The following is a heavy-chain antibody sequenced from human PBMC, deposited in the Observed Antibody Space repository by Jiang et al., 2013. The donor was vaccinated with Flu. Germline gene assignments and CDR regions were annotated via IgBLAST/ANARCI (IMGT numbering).Heavy chain of an antibody. V-gene: IGHV1-3*01. Sequence: GAEVKKPGASVLISCKASGYTFLSYAIHWVRQAPGQRLEWMGWINVGNGNTKYSQEFLGRVTITRDTSAITAYMELSSLRSEDTAVYYCARRVGRTFDYWGQGTLVTVSS. CDR3: ARRVGRTFDY. J-gene: IGHJ4*02. CDR2: INVGNGNT. D-gene: IGHD3-16*01. CDR1: GYTFLSYA.